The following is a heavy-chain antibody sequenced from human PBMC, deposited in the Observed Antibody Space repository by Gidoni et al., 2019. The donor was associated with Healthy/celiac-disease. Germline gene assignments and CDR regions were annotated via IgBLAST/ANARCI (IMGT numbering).Heavy chain of an antibody. Sequence: QLQLQESGPGLVKPSETLSLTCTVSGGSISSSSYYWGWIRQPPGKGLEWIGSIYYRGSTYYNPARKSRVTIAVDTSKNQFSLKLSSVTAADTAGYYCAGLVRGVIWFDPWGQGTLVTVSS. D-gene: IGHD3-10*01. V-gene: IGHV4-39*01. CDR1: GGSISSSSYY. CDR3: AGLVRGVIWFDP. CDR2: IYYRGST. J-gene: IGHJ5*02.